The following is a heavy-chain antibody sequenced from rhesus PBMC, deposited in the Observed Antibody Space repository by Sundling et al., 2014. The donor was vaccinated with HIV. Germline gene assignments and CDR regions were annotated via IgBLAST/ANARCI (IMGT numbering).Heavy chain of an antibody. D-gene: IGHD3-28*01. CDR2: IYSKSEST. J-gene: IGHJ4*01. CDR3: ARGRKYYSGDYFFDY. CDR1: GGSISGDYY. V-gene: IGHV4S13*01. Sequence: QVQLQESGPGLVKPSETLSLTCAVSGGSISGDYYWSWIRQPPGKGLEWIGGIYSKSESTNYNPSLKSRVIISKDTSKNHFSLKLSSVTAADTAMYYCARGRKYYSGDYFFDYWGQGVLVTVSS.